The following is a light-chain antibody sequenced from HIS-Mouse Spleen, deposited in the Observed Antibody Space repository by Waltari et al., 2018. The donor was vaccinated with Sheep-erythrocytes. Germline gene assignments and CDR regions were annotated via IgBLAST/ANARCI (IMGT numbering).Light chain of an antibody. CDR2: GAS. CDR3: QQYGSSPWP. CDR1: QSVSSSY. Sequence: SPGTLSLSPGERATLSCRASQSVSSSYLAWYQQKPGQAPRLLIYGASSRATGIPDRFSGSGSGTDFTLTISRLEPEDFAVYYCQQYGSSPWPFGQGTKVEIK. V-gene: IGKV3-20*01. J-gene: IGKJ1*01.